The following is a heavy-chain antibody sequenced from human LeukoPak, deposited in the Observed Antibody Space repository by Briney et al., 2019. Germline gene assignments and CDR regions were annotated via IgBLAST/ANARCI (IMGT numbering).Heavy chain of an antibody. CDR2: ISGSSDNT. V-gene: IGHV3-23*01. D-gene: IGHD2-2*01. CDR3: AKVMPLYQLQWGLYDY. J-gene: IGHJ4*02. CDR1: GFTFSNYA. Sequence: QPGGSLRLSCEASGFTFSNYAMSWVRQAPGKGLEWVSSISGSSDNTNYADSVKGRFTISRDNSKNILYLQMNSLTAEDTAVYWCAKVMPLYQLQWGLYDYWGQGTLVTVSS.